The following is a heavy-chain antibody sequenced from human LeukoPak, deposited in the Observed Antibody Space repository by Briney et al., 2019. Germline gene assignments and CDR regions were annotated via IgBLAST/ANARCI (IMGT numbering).Heavy chain of an antibody. J-gene: IGHJ5*02. D-gene: IGHD3-16*02. CDR2: INHSGST. V-gene: IGHV4-34*01. CDR1: GGSFSGYY. CDR3: ASRDYVWGSYRKNWFDP. Sequence: PSETLSLTCAVYGGSFSGYYWSWIRQPPGKGLEWIGEINHSGSTNYNPSLKSRVTISVDTSSNQFSLKLSSVTAADTAVYYCASRDYVWGSYRKNWFDPWGQGTLVTVSS.